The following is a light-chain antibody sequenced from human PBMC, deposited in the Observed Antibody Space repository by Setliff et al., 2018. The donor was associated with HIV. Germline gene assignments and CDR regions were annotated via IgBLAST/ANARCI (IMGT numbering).Light chain of an antibody. CDR1: SSDIGGYNY. CDR3: TSYTGGNTRV. V-gene: IGLV2-14*03. J-gene: IGLJ1*01. CDR2: NVN. Sequence: QSVLTQPASVSGSPGQTITISCTGTSSDIGGYNYVSRYQQHPGEAPKLIIYNVNNRPSGVSGRFSGSKSGSTASLTISELRAEDETDYYCTSYTGGNTRVFGTGTKVTVL.